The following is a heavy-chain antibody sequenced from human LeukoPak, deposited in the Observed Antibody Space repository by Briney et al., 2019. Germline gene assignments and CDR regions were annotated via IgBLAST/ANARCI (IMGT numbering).Heavy chain of an antibody. CDR2: ISYDGSNK. Sequence: PGRSLRLSCAASGFTFSSYGMHWVRQAPGKGLEWVAVISYDGSNKYYADSVKGRFTISRDNSKNTLYLQMNSLRAEDTAVYYCARSITPIDYWGQGTLVTVSS. D-gene: IGHD3-10*01. V-gene: IGHV3-30*03. CDR1: GFTFSSYG. J-gene: IGHJ4*02. CDR3: ARSITPIDY.